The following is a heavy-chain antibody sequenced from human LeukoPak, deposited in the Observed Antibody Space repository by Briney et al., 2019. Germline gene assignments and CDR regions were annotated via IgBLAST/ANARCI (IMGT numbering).Heavy chain of an antibody. CDR3: ARDRGQYGMDV. CDR1: GFTFSSYA. CDR2: IYYSGST. Sequence: LRLSCAASGFTFSSYAMSWIRQHPGKGLEWIGYIYYSGSTYYNPSLKSRVTISVDTSKNQFSLKLSSVTAADTAVYYCARDRGQYGMDVWGQGTTVTVSS. J-gene: IGHJ6*02. V-gene: IGHV4-31*02.